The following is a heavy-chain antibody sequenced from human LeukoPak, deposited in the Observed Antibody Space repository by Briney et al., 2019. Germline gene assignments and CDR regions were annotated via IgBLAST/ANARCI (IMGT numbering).Heavy chain of an antibody. CDR2: ISGSGGST. J-gene: IGHJ3*02. CDR3: AKASGVVPPNAFDI. V-gene: IGHV3-23*01. CDR1: GFTLRSEW. Sequence: QPGGSLRLSCAASGFTLRSEWMSWLRQTPGKGLEWVSAISGSGGSTYYADSVKGRFTISRDNSKDTLYLQMNSLRAEDTAVYYCAKASGVVPPNAFDIWGQGTMVTVSS. D-gene: IGHD2-2*01.